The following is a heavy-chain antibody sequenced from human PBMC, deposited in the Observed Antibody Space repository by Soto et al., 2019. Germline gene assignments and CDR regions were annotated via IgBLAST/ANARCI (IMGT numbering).Heavy chain of an antibody. CDR3: ERAHIMVVAGSNFDY. J-gene: IGHJ4*01. CDR2: IYHGGTT. V-gene: IGHV4-38-2*02. Sequence: PSETLSLTCTVSGYSISNGSYWGWIRQPPGKGPEWIASIYHGGTTFYNPSLKSRIIVSIDTSNNQFSLKLRSVTAADTAVYYCERAHIMVVAGSNFDYWGHGTLVTVSS. CDR1: GYSISNGSY. D-gene: IGHD2-21*02.